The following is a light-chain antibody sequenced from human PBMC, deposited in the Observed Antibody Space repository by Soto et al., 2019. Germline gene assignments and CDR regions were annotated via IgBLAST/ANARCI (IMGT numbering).Light chain of an antibody. CDR3: MQGTHWHPIT. J-gene: IGKJ5*01. CDR2: KVS. CDR1: QSLVYRDGNTY. V-gene: IGKV2-30*01. Sequence: DFVVTQSPLSLPVTLGQAASISCRSSQSLVYRDGNTYLSWFHQRTGQSPRRLIXKVSNRDSGVPDRFIGSGSGTDFTLKISRVEDEDVGVYYCMQGTHWHPITFGQGTRLEIK.